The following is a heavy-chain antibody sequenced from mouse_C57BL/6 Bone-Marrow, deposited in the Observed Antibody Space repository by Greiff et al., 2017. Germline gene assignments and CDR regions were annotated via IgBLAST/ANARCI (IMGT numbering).Heavy chain of an antibody. CDR3: GRRRCFDY. CDR1: GYTFTSYW. CDR2: INPSSGYT. Sequence: QVQLQQSGAELAKPGASVKLSCKASGYTFTSYWMHWVKQRPGQGLEWFGYINPSSGYTKYNQKFKDKATLTADKSTSTAYMQLSSLTYEDSAVYYCGRRRCFDYWGQGTTLTVSS. J-gene: IGHJ2*01. V-gene: IGHV1-7*01.